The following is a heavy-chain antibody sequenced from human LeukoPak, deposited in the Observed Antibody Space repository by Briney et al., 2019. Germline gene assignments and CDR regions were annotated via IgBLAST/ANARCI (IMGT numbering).Heavy chain of an antibody. CDR2: IYHSGST. CDR3: ARLGGGSSSWYHRRSNWFDP. D-gene: IGHD6-13*01. V-gene: IGHV4-4*02. J-gene: IGHJ5*02. CDR1: GGSISSSNW. Sequence: PSGTLSLTCAVSGGSISSSNWWSWVRQPPGKGLEWIGEIYHSGSTNSNPSLKSRVTISVDKSMNQFSLKLSSVTAADTAVYYCARLGGGSSSWYHRRSNWFDPWGQGTLVTVSS.